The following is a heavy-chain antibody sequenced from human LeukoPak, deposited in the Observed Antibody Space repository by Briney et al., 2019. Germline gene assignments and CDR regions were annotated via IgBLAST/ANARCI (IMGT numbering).Heavy chain of an antibody. Sequence: SETLSLTCTVSGGSVTSTNYNWGWIRQPPGKGLEWLGNIYYTGSTYYNPSLKSRVSISIDTSKNQFSLKLTSVTAADTAVYYCTRHQIVQLEFNFWGQGTLVTVSS. CDR2: IYYTGST. V-gene: IGHV4-39*01. CDR1: GGSVTSTNYN. D-gene: IGHD2-21*01. J-gene: IGHJ1*01. CDR3: TRHQIVQLEFNF.